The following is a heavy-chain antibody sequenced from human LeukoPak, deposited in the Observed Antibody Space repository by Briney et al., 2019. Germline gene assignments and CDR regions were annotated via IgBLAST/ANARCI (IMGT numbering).Heavy chain of an antibody. D-gene: IGHD2-8*01. CDR3: ARDGVIHEAPHC. CDR2: ISAYNGNT. J-gene: IGHJ4*02. V-gene: IGHV1-18*01. Sequence: ASVKASCKASGYTFTSYGISWVRQAPGHGLEWMGWISAYNGNTNYAQKLQGRVTMTTDTSTSTAYLELRSLRSDDTAVYYCARDGVIHEAPHCWGQGTLVTVSA. CDR1: GYTFTSYG.